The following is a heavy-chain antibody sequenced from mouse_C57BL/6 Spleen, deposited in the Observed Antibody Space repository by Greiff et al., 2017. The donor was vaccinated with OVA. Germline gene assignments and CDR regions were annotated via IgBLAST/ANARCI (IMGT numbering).Heavy chain of an antibody. CDR2: FHPYNDDT. CDR1: FYTFTTYP. D-gene: IGHD4-1*01. V-gene: IGHV1-47*01. CDR3: ASAGTNY. J-gene: IGHJ2*01. Sequence: HLQQSVADLLNPVASVKMSFNSSFYTFTTYPIEWMKQNHGKSLEWIGNFHPYNDDTKYNEKFKGKATLTVEKSSSTVYLELSRLTSDDSAVYYCASAGTNYWGQGTTLTVSS.